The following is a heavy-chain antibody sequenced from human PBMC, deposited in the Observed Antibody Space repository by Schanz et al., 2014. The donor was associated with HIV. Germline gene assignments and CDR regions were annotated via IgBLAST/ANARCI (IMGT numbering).Heavy chain of an antibody. J-gene: IGHJ4*02. CDR1: GYTFTSQY. CDR3: ARGDILTGLYPYYFDS. V-gene: IGHV1-46*01. Sequence: QVQLVQSGAEVKTPGASVKVSCKASGYTFTSQYMHWVRQAPGQGLEWMGLINPYDGSTSNAQKFQGRVTMTRDTSTSTVYMQLSSLTSDDTAVYYCARGDILTGLYPYYFDSWGQGTLVTVSS. D-gene: IGHD3-9*01. CDR2: INPYDGST.